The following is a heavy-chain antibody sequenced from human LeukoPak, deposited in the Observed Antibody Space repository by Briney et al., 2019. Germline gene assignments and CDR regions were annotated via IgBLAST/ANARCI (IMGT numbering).Heavy chain of an antibody. V-gene: IGHV1-18*01. J-gene: IGHJ4*02. CDR3: ARDGDGYPREH. Sequence: ASVKVSCKASGGTFSSYAISWVRQAPGQGLEWMGWISPYNGNTNYAQKLQGRVTMTTDTSTSTAYMELRSLRSDDTAVYYCARDGDGYPREHWGQGTLVTVFS. CDR2: ISPYNGNT. CDR1: GGTFSSYA. D-gene: IGHD5-24*01.